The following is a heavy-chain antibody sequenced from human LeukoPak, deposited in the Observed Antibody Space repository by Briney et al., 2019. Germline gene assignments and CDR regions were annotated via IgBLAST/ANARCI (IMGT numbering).Heavy chain of an antibody. D-gene: IGHD3-3*01. CDR1: GFTFSSYW. J-gene: IGHJ5*02. CDR2: IKQDGSEK. V-gene: IGHV3-7*01. Sequence: GGSLRLSCAASGFTFSSYWMSWVRQAPGKGLEWVANIKQDGSEKYYVDSVKGRFTISRDNAKNSLYLQMNSLRAEDTAVYYCARERPVFWSGAAWFDPWGQGTLVTVSS. CDR3: ARERPVFWSGAAWFDP.